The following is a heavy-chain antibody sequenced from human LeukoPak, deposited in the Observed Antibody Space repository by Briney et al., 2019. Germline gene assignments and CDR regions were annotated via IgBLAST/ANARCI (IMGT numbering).Heavy chain of an antibody. J-gene: IGHJ3*02. CDR1: GFTFSSNY. V-gene: IGHV3-53*01. CDR2: IYSGGST. CDR3: ASWSRDGYNFYAFDI. Sequence: PGGSLRLSCAASGFTFSSNYMSWVRQAPGKGLEWVSVIYSGGSTYYADSVKGRFTISRDNSKNTLYLQMNSLRAEDTAVYYCASWSRDGYNFYAFDIWGQGTLVTVSS. D-gene: IGHD5-24*01.